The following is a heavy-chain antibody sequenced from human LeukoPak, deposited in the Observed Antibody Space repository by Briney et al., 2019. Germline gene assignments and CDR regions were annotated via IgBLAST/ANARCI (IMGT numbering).Heavy chain of an antibody. CDR1: GFSLNRHW. J-gene: IGHJ4*02. V-gene: IGHV3-7*01. Sequence: GGSLRLSCAASGFSLNRHWMSWVRQAPGKGLDWVATINRDGSIEHYVGSVKGRFIISRDNAKNSLSLQMITLRAEDTAMFYCARLLGDSTIYDVWGQGTPVTVSS. CDR3: ARLLGDSTIYDV. CDR2: INRDGSIE. D-gene: IGHD3-16*01.